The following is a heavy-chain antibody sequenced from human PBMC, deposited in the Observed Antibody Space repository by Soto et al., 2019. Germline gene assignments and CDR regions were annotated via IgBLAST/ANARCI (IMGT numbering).Heavy chain of an antibody. CDR3: AVQDSDYSYGLNWFDP. Sequence: QLQLQESGPGLVKPSETLSLTCTVSSGSIGGSRFHWAWIRQTPGKGLEWIGSIHSGGSTYYNPSLRSRVTISVDSSKTHYSLKLSAVTAADTAVYYCAVQDSDYSYGLNWFDPWGQGTLVTVSS. CDR1: SGSIGGSRFH. V-gene: IGHV4-39*02. CDR2: IHSGGST. D-gene: IGHD5-18*01. J-gene: IGHJ5*02.